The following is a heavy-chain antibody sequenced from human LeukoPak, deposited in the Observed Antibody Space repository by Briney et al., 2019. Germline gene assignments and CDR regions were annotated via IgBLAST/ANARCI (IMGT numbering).Heavy chain of an antibody. J-gene: IGHJ6*03. CDR1: GGSISSTSYY. V-gene: IGHV4-39*07. Sequence: SETLSLTCNVSGGSISSTSYYWGWIRQPPGKGLEWIGTIYYSGSTNYNPSLKSRVTISVDTSKNQFSLKLSSVTAADTAVYYCAREAVDFVVRGYYMDVWGKGTTVTVSS. CDR2: IYYSGST. D-gene: IGHD3-10*01. CDR3: AREAVDFVVRGYYMDV.